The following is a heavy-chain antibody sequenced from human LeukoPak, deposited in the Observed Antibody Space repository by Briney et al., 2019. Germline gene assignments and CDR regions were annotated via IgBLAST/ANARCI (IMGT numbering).Heavy chain of an antibody. V-gene: IGHV3-48*01. J-gene: IGHJ4*02. CDR3: ARQDSSLVDY. D-gene: IGHD4-11*01. Sequence: GGSLRLSCAASGFTFSSYSMNWVRQAPGKGLEWIPYISGISSSIYYADSVKGRFTISRDNAKNSLYLQMNSLRAEDTAVYYCARQDSSLVDYWGQGTLVTVSS. CDR1: GFTFSSYS. CDR2: ISGISSSI.